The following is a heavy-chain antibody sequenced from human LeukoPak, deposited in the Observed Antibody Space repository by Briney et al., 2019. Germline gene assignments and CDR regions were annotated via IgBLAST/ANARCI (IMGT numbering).Heavy chain of an antibody. CDR2: ITGGAETT. J-gene: IGHJ4*02. CDR1: GFTFSGRA. CDR3: AKVLSVSQDY. Sequence: GGSQRLSCAAAGFTFSGRAMSWVRQAPGHGLNWHSTITGGAETTYYADSVKGRFTISRDNSKNTVYLQMDSLRVEDTSVYYCAKVLSVSQDYWGQGTLVTVFS. D-gene: IGHD5/OR15-5a*01. V-gene: IGHV3-23*01.